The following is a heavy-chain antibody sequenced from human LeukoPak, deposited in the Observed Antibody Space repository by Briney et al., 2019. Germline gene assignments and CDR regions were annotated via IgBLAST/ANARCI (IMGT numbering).Heavy chain of an antibody. CDR1: GGSFSGYY. D-gene: IGHD1-14*01. Sequence: SETLSLTRAVYGGSFSGYYWSWIRQPPGKGLEWIGEINHSGSTNYNPSLKSRVTISVDTSKNQFSLKLSSVTAADTAVYYCARAVGGILDYWGQGTLVTVSS. J-gene: IGHJ4*02. CDR3: ARAVGGILDY. CDR2: INHSGST. V-gene: IGHV4-34*01.